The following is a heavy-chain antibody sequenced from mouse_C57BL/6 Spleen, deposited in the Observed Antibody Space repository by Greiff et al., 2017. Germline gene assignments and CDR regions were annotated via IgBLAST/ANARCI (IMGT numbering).Heavy chain of an antibody. CDR3: ARETMEY. V-gene: IGHV1-82*01. Sequence: VKLQQSGPELVKPGASVKISCKASGHAFSSSWMNWVKQRPGKGLEWIGRISPGDGGSTYNGKFKGKATMTADKSSSKAYMQLSSLTSEDSAVYFCARETMEYWGQGTTLTVSS. CDR2: ISPGDGGS. D-gene: IGHD1-1*02. CDR1: GHAFSSSW. J-gene: IGHJ2*01.